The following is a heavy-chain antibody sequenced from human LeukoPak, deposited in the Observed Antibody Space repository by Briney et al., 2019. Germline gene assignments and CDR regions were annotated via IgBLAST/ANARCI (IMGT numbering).Heavy chain of an antibody. CDR3: VKDLSYEISGSFLEY. J-gene: IGHJ4*02. Sequence: PGGSLRLSCVASGFTFEDYTMHWVRQAPGKTLEWVSLVNWHGTAYYTDSVKGRFTISRDNSKNSLFLQMENLRSEDTAFYYCVKDLSYEISGSFLEYWGQGTLVTVSS. D-gene: IGHD3-22*01. V-gene: IGHV3-43*01. CDR1: GFTFEDYT. CDR2: VNWHGTA.